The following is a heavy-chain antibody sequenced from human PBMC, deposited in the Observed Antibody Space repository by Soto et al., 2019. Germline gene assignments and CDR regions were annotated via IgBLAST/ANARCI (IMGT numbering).Heavy chain of an antibody. CDR2: IYHSGST. CDR1: GYSITSGYY. V-gene: IGHV4-38-2*01. CDR3: ARLPYSYSGYDETYFDY. Sequence: SETLSLTCAVSGYSITSGYYWGWIRQPPGKGLEWIGSIYHSGSTYYNPSLKSRVTISVDTPQKLFSLKLSSVTAADTAVYYCARLPYSYSGYDETYFDYWGQGTLVTVSS. D-gene: IGHD5-12*01. J-gene: IGHJ4*02.